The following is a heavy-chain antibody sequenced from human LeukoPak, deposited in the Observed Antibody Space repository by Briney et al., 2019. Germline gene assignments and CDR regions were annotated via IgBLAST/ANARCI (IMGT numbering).Heavy chain of an antibody. CDR1: GFTFSSYW. J-gene: IGHJ5*02. CDR3: AKAVSSWYSWFDP. Sequence: GGSLRLSCAASGFTFSSYWMSWVRQAPGKGLEWVANISQDGSEKYYVDSVKGRFTISRDNAKNSLYLQMNSLRAEDSAVYYCAKAVSSWYSWFDPWGQGTLVTVSS. V-gene: IGHV3-7*01. D-gene: IGHD6-13*01. CDR2: ISQDGSEK.